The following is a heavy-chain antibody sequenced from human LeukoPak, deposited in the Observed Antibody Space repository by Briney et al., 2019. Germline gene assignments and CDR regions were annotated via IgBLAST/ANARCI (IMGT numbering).Heavy chain of an antibody. Sequence: SETLSLTCAVYGESFSGYYWSWIRQPPGKGLEWIGEINHSGSTNYNPSLKSRVTISVDTSKNQFSLKLSSVTAADTAVYYCARGAHYYDILTGYPRPQYYFDYWGQGTLVTVSS. CDR1: GESFSGYY. CDR3: ARGAHYYDILTGYPRPQYYFDY. D-gene: IGHD3-9*01. V-gene: IGHV4-34*01. CDR2: INHSGST. J-gene: IGHJ4*02.